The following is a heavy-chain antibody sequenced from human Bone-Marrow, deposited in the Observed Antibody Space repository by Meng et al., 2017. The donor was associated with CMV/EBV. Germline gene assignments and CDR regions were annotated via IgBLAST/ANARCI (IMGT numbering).Heavy chain of an antibody. Sequence: SETLSLTCAVNGGSFSGYYWRWIRQPPGKGLEWIGEINHSGSTNYNPSLKSRVTISVDTSKNQFSLKLSSVTAADTAVYYCARAYITGTTVDYWGQGTLVTVSS. CDR3: ARAYITGTTVDY. CDR2: INHSGST. D-gene: IGHD1-7*01. V-gene: IGHV4-34*01. CDR1: GGSFSGYY. J-gene: IGHJ4*02.